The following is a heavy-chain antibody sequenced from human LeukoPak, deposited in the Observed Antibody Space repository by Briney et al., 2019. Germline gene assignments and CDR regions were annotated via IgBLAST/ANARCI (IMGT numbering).Heavy chain of an antibody. J-gene: IGHJ4*02. Sequence: GGSLRLSCAASGFNFNSYTMNWVRQAPGKGLQWVANILASGSPTYYADSVKGRFIISRDNSKNTVYLQMNSLRVEDTAIYYCAKDGYSYGYTYYFDYWGQGTLVTVSS. CDR1: GFNFNSYT. V-gene: IGHV3-23*01. CDR3: AKDGYSYGYTYYFDY. D-gene: IGHD5-18*01. CDR2: ILASGSPT.